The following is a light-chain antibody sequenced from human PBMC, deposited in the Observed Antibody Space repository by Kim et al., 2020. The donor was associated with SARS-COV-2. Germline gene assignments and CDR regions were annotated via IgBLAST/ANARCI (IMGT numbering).Light chain of an antibody. J-gene: IGLJ2*01. CDR2: QDS. CDR1: KLGDKY. CDR3: QAWDSRTAI. Sequence: VSPGQTARLTCSGDKLGDKYACWYHQKPGQSPVLVIYQDSKRPSGIPERFSGSNSGNTATLTISGTQAMDEADYYCQAWDSRTAIFGGGTQLTVL. V-gene: IGLV3-1*01.